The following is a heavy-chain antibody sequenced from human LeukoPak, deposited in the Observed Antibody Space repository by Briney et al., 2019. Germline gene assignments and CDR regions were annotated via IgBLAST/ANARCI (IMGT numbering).Heavy chain of an antibody. Sequence: GGSLRLSCAASGFTFSNYRMHWVRQAPGKGLVWVSRINSDGSSTSYADSVKGRFTISRDNAKNTLYLQMNSLRDEDTAVYYCARGSTMIRNALDIWGQGTMVTVSS. V-gene: IGHV3-74*01. D-gene: IGHD3-22*01. J-gene: IGHJ3*02. CDR2: INSDGSST. CDR3: ARGSTMIRNALDI. CDR1: GFTFSNYR.